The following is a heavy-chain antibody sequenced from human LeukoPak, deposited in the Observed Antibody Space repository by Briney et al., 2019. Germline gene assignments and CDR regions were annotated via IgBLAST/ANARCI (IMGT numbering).Heavy chain of an antibody. CDR3: EREGSGYDWYFDL. D-gene: IGHD5-12*01. CDR2: IYPGGST. J-gene: IGHJ2*01. Sequence: ALTLSCAFSGGTDSMNNIKWVREAPRQGLERDALIYPGGSTYYADSVKGRVTISRDNSKNTLDLQMNTLRAEDSAVYYCEREGSGYDWYFDLWGRGTLVTVSS. V-gene: IGHV3-66*01. CDR1: GGTDSMNN.